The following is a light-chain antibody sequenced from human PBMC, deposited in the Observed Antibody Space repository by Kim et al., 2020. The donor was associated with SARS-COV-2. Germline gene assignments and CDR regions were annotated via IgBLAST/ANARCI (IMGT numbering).Light chain of an antibody. CDR3: QQFNSYAFT. Sequence: ASVGDRVTITCRASQGISSALAWYQQKPGKAPKLLIYDASSLESGVPSRFSGSGSGTDFTLTISSLQPEDFATYYYQQFNSYAFTFGPGTKVDIK. CDR2: DAS. V-gene: IGKV1-13*02. CDR1: QGISSA. J-gene: IGKJ3*01.